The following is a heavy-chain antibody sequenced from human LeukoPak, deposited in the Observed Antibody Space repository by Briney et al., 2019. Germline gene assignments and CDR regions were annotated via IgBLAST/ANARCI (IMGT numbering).Heavy chain of an antibody. J-gene: IGHJ5*02. CDR1: GGSISSYTHS. D-gene: IGHD6-6*01. Sequence: SETLSLTCTVSGGSISSYTHSWGWIRQPPGKGLEWIATVYYTGGTYYNPSLKSRVTISIDTSRNHFSLKLTPVIAADTAMYYCVSNSSSSPWFDPWGQGTLVTVSS. V-gene: IGHV4-39*02. CDR3: VSNSSSSPWFDP. CDR2: VYYTGGT.